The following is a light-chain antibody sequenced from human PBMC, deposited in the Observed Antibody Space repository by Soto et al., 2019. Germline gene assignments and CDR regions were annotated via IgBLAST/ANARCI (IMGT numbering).Light chain of an antibody. V-gene: IGKV3-11*01. Sequence: ELVMTQSPATLSVSPGERATLPCRASQSVSSNFAWYQRKPGQAPRLLIYDASTRATGIPARFSGSGSGADFTLTISSLEPEDFAVYYCLQRSDWWTFGQGTKVDIK. CDR1: QSVSSN. CDR2: DAS. CDR3: LQRSDWWT. J-gene: IGKJ1*01.